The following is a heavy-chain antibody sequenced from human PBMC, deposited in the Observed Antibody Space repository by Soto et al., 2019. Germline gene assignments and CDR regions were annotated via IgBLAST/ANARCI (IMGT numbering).Heavy chain of an antibody. D-gene: IGHD3-10*01. Sequence: GGSLRLSCEASGFVFKDSSIHWVRQASGKGLEWVGRIRDRAYNFATAYAASVKGRFTISRDDSNNKAYLQMDILKTEDTAIYYCTRLISAAQDYWGQGTLVTVSS. CDR2: IRDRAYNFAT. V-gene: IGHV3-73*01. CDR3: TRLISAAQDY. CDR1: GFVFKDSS. J-gene: IGHJ4*02.